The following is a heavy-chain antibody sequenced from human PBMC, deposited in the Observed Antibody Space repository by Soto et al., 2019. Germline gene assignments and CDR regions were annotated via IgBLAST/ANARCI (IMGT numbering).Heavy chain of an antibody. V-gene: IGHV4-30-4*01. CDR1: GGSISSGDYY. Sequence: SETLSLTCTVSGGSISSGDYYWSWIRQPPGKGLEWIGYIYYSGSTYYNPSLKSRVTISVDTSKNQFSLKLSSVTAADTAVYYCAREYSSLPYYFDYWGQGTLVTVSS. D-gene: IGHD6-6*01. CDR2: IYYSGST. CDR3: AREYSSLPYYFDY. J-gene: IGHJ4*02.